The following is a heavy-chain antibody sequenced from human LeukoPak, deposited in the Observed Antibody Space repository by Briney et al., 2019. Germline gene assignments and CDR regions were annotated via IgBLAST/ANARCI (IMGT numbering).Heavy chain of an antibody. CDR3: AGGGTMVRGGIYYFDY. CDR2: IYAGDSDT. CDR1: GYTFTTYW. J-gene: IGHJ4*02. D-gene: IGHD3-10*01. V-gene: IGHV5-51*01. Sequence: GESLRISCKGSGYTFTTYWIGWVRQMPGKGLEWMGIIYAGDSDTRYSPSFQGQVTFSADKSISTAYLQWSSLKASDTAMYYCAGGGTMVRGGIYYFDYWGQGTLVTVSS.